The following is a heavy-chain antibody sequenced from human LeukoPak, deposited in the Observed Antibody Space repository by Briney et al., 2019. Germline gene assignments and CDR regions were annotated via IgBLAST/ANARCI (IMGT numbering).Heavy chain of an antibody. V-gene: IGHV3-21*01. CDR1: GFTFSNYG. J-gene: IGHJ4*02. Sequence: PWGSLRVSCAAAGFTFSNYGMNWVRQAPGKGLEWVSSISSSSRHIYQSDSVKGRFTISRDNAKDSLYLQLNSLRAEDTAVYYCARARQYDFWSSDFWGQGILVTVSS. CDR3: ARARQYDFWSSDF. D-gene: IGHD3-3*01. CDR2: ISSSSRHI.